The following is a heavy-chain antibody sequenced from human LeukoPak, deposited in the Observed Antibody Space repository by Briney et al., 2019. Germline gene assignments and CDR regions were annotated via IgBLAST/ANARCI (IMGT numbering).Heavy chain of an antibody. V-gene: IGHV3-74*01. J-gene: IGHJ4*02. CDR3: ARDLGGRWGY. D-gene: IGHD5-24*01. Sequence: PGGSLRLSCAVSGFTFSSYWMHWVRHVPGKGLVWVSRIDEDGRITNYADSVKGRFSISRDNAKNTLYLQMNSLSDEDTALYYCARDLGGRWGYWGQGTLVTVSA. CDR2: IDEDGRIT. CDR1: GFTFSSYW.